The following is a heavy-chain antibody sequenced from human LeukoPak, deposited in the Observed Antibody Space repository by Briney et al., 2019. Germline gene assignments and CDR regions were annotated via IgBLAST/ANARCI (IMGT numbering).Heavy chain of an antibody. Sequence: GGSLRLSCAASRFTFSSYWMSWVRQAPGKGLEWVANIKQDGSEKYYVDSVKGRFTISRDNAKNSLYLQMNSLRAEDTAVYYCARGSGYDSFGYWGQGTLVTVSS. D-gene: IGHD5-12*01. V-gene: IGHV3-7*01. CDR2: IKQDGSEK. CDR1: RFTFSSYW. CDR3: ARGSGYDSFGY. J-gene: IGHJ4*02.